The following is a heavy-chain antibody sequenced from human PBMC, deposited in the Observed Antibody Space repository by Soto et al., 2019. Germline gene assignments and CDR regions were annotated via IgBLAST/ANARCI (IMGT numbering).Heavy chain of an antibody. V-gene: IGHV1-69*01. CDR2: IIPMFGTT. CDR1: GGTFSSYT. D-gene: IGHD3-22*01. Sequence: QVQLVQSGAEVKKPGSSVKVSCKPSGGTFSSYTISWVRQAPGQGLEWMGEIIPMFGTTNYARNFQDRVTITADESTATAYLELTSLRSEDTAIYYCAREGSYVGGGYSKFGYWGQGTQVSVSS. CDR3: AREGSYVGGGYSKFGY. J-gene: IGHJ4*02.